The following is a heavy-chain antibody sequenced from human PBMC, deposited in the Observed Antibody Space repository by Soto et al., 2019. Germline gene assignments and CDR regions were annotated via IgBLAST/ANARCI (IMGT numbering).Heavy chain of an antibody. CDR1: GFSLSSFW. D-gene: IGHD2-15*01. CDR2: IKQDGSEK. J-gene: IGHJ4*02. CDR3: VGVLPTLAPLY. Sequence: EVQLVESGGGLVQPGESLRLSCAAFGFSLSSFWMSWVRQAPGKGLEWVANIKQDGSEKYYVDSVKGRFTISRDNAKNSLYLQVNSLRAEDTAVYYCVGVLPTLAPLYWGQGTLVTFAS. V-gene: IGHV3-7*05.